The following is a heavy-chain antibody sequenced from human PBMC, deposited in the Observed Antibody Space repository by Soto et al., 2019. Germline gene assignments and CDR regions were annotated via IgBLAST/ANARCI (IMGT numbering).Heavy chain of an antibody. CDR3: ARERGRYAYGDS. V-gene: IGHV1-18*01. CDR2: VNIHSGDR. Sequence: QVQLVQSGAEVKKPGASVKVSCKASGYTFTNYGITWVRQAPGQGLEWMGWVNIHSGDRDYAQKVQGIVTMTTDTSTSTAYLELSSLTSDDTAVYYCARERGRYAYGDSWGQGTLVTVSS. J-gene: IGHJ4*02. CDR1: GYTFTNYG. D-gene: IGHD5-18*01.